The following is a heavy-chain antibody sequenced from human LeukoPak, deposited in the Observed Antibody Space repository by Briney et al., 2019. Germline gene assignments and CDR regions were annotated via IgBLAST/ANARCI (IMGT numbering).Heavy chain of an antibody. V-gene: IGHV3-23*01. CDR2: ISGSGGST. D-gene: IGHD3-22*01. CDR1: GFTFSSYA. J-gene: IGHJ4*02. Sequence: GGSLRLSCAASGFTFSSYAMSWVRQAPGKGLEWVSAISGSGGSTYYADSVKGRFTISRDNSKNTVYLQMNSLRSEDTAVYYCARDIAFDSSGPTYWGQGALVTVSS. CDR3: ARDIAFDSSGPTY.